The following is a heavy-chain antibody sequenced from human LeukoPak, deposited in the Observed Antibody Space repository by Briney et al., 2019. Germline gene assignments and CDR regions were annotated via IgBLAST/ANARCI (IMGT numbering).Heavy chain of an antibody. V-gene: IGHV1-8*01. CDR3: ATPGGADSSGYYGAFDY. D-gene: IGHD3-22*01. CDR2: MNPNSGNT. Sequence: ASVKVSCKASGCTFTSYDINWVRQATGQGLEWMGWMNPNSGNTGYAQKFQGRVTMTRNTSISTAYMELSSLRSEDTAVYYCATPGGADSSGYYGAFDYWGQGTLVTVSS. J-gene: IGHJ4*02. CDR1: GCTFTSYD.